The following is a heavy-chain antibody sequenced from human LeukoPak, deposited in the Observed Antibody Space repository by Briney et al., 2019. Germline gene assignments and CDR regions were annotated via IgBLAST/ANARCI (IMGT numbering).Heavy chain of an antibody. D-gene: IGHD3-10*01. CDR1: GFTFSSYE. CDR2: ISSSGSTI. J-gene: IGHJ4*02. V-gene: IGHV3-48*03. CDR3: ARDYYGSESYYKSFDY. Sequence: PGGSLRLSCAASGFTFSSYEMNWVRQAPGKGLEWVSYISSSGSTIYYADSVKGRFTISRDNAKNSLYLQMNSLRAEDTAVYYCARDYYGSESYYKSFDYWGQGTLVTVSS.